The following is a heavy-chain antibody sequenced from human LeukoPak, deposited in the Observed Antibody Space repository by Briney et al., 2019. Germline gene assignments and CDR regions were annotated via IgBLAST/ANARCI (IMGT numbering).Heavy chain of an antibody. CDR3: ATDGDDFWSGRIYYYYYGMDV. D-gene: IGHD3-3*01. V-gene: IGHV3-11*01. Sequence: GGSLRLSCAASGFTFSDYYMSWIRQAPGKGLEWVSYISSSGSTIYYADSVKGRFTISRDNAKNSLYLQMNSLRAEDTAVYYCATDGDDFWSGRIYYYYYGMDVWGQGTTVTVSS. CDR1: GFTFSDYY. CDR2: ISSSGSTI. J-gene: IGHJ6*02.